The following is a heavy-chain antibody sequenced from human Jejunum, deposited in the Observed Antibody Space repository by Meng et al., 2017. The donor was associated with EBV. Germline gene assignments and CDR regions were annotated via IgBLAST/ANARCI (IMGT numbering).Heavy chain of an antibody. CDR1: GDSIPRVAYL. CDR3: ARGGPDFGDYVPFDY. D-gene: IGHD4-17*01. CDR2: IYHIGST. J-gene: IGHJ4*02. Sequence: HLHAPESGSGLAEPSQTLSLPFAVSGDSIPRVAYLWSWSRQPPGKGPEWIGNIYHIGSTYYNPSLKRRVTISVDRSKNQFSLKLTSVTAADTAVYYCARGGPDFGDYVPFDYWGQGTLVTVSS. V-gene: IGHV4-30-2*01.